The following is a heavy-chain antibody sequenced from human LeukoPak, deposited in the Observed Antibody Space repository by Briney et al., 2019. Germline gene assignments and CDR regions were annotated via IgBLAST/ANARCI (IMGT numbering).Heavy chain of an antibody. D-gene: IGHD3-3*01. V-gene: IGHV4-59*01. CDR1: GGSISSYY. Sequence: PSETLSLTCTVSGGSISSYYWSWIRQPPGKGLEWIGYIYYIGSTNYNPSLKSRVTISVDTSKNQFSLKLNSVTAADTAVYYCARLTYYDFWSAQDPYYYYMDVWGKGTTVTVSS. J-gene: IGHJ6*03. CDR2: IYYIGST. CDR3: ARLTYYDFWSAQDPYYYYMDV.